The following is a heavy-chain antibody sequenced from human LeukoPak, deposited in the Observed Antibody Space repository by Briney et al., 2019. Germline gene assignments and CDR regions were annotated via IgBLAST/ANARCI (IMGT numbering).Heavy chain of an antibody. CDR1: GFTFSSYD. D-gene: IGHD3-3*01. Sequence: GGSLRLSCAASGFTFSSYDMKWVRQAREKGLEWVSNISGSGSNICYADSVKGRFTISRDNAKNSLYLQMNSLRAEDTAVYYCARGLRNTILGGDYYWGQGTLVTVAS. CDR2: ISGSGSNI. J-gene: IGHJ4*02. V-gene: IGHV3-48*03. CDR3: ARGLRNTILGGDYY.